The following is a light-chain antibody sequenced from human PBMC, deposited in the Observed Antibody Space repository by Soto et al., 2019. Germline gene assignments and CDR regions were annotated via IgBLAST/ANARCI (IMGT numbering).Light chain of an antibody. Sequence: QSVLTQPASVSGSPGQSITISCTGTSGDVGDYKYVSWFQHHPGKAPKLIIFEVSNRPSGISDRFSGFKSANTAYLTISGVQPEDEADYHCSSYTTIKTVVFGGGTKLTVL. CDR2: EVS. V-gene: IGLV2-14*01. CDR3: SSYTTIKTVV. J-gene: IGLJ2*01. CDR1: SGDVGDYKY.